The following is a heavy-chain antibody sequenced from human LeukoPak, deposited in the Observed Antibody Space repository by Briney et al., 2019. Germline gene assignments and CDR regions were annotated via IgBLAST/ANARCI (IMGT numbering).Heavy chain of an antibody. CDR3: ARVAETVTQAFDY. V-gene: IGHV3-11*06. CDR1: GFTFSDYY. J-gene: IGHJ4*02. Sequence: GGSLRLSCAASGFTFSDYYMRWIRQAPGKGLEWVSYISSSSSYTNYADSVKGRFAISRDNAKNSLYLKMNSLRAEDTAVYYCARVAETVTQAFDYWGQGTLVTVSS. CDR2: ISSSSSYT. D-gene: IGHD4-17*01.